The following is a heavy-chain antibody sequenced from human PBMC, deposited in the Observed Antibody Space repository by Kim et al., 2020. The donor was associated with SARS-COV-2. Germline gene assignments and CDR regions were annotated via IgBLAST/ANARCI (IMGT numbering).Heavy chain of an antibody. CDR1: GFTFSSYA. V-gene: IGHV3-30-3*01. D-gene: IGHD6-19*01. J-gene: IGHJ6*02. Sequence: GGSLRLSCAASGFTFSSYAMHWVRQAPGKGLEWVAVISYDGSNKYYADSVKGRFTISRDNSKNTLYLQMNSLRAEDTAVYYCARESVAVAGRGGNYYYGMDVWGQGTTVTVSS. CDR2: ISYDGSNK. CDR3: ARESVAVAGRGGNYYYGMDV.